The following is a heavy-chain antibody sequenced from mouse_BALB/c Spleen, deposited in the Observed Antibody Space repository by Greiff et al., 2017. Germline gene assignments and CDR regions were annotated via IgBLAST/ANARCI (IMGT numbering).Heavy chain of an antibody. CDR2: IYPSDSYT. D-gene: IGHD3-1*01. Sequence: QVQLQQPGAELVRPGASVKLSCKASGYTFTSYWINWVKQRPGQGLEWIGNIYPSDSYTNYNQKFKDKATLTVDKSSSTAYMQLSSPTSEDSAVYYCTRRSSGGFAYWGQGTLVTVSA. J-gene: IGHJ3*01. V-gene: IGHV1-69*02. CDR1: GYTFTSYW. CDR3: TRRSSGGFAY.